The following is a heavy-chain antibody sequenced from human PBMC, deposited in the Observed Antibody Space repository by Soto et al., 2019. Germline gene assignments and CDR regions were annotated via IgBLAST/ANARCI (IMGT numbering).Heavy chain of an antibody. V-gene: IGHV3-23*01. D-gene: IGHD4-17*01. CDR1: GIPFSTYP. J-gene: IGHJ4*02. Sequence: EMELLESGGGLVQPGGSLRLSCAASGIPFSTYPMVWVRQAPGRGLEWVSKISDTGGSTHYLDSVKGRFTISRDNSKNTLYLQMNSLTPEDTAVYYCASATTPTEYWGQGTLVTVSS. CDR2: ISDTGGST. CDR3: ASATTPTEY.